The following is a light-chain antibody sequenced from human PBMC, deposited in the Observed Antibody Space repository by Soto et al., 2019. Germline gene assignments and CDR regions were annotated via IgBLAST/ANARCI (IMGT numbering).Light chain of an antibody. J-gene: IGKJ2*01. Sequence: VSWRTPPPSLLSAATVARITISCRLSQVIISYLAWYHQNPGTAPDLLIYAASTLQSGVPSRFSGSGSGTYFTLTISCLQSDDFPTSYCQQYYSFPFTYGQGTKLEIK. CDR3: QQYYSFPFT. V-gene: IGKV1D-8*01. CDR2: AAS. CDR1: QVIISY.